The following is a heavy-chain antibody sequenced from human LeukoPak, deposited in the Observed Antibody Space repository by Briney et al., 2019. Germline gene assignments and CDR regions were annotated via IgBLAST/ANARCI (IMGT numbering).Heavy chain of an antibody. CDR3: ARGADYYDSSGYEDY. CDR2: IYYSGST. CDR1: GGSISSSSYY. D-gene: IGHD3-22*01. Sequence: AETLSLTCTVSGGSISSSSYYWGWVRQPPGKGLEWIVSIYYSGSTYYNPALKSQVTISVDTSKTQFSLKLSSVTAADTAVYYCARGADYYDSSGYEDYWGQGTLVTVSS. J-gene: IGHJ4*02. V-gene: IGHV4-39*01.